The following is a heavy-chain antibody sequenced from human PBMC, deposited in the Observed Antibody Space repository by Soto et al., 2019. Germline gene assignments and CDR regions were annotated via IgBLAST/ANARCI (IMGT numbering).Heavy chain of an antibody. CDR3: VSWVSAHFDY. J-gene: IGHJ4*01. D-gene: IGHD2-8*01. CDR1: GFTFSDYY. V-gene: IGHV3-11*01. CDR2: IGTRGNTK. Sequence: GRSLRLSCATSGFTFSDYYMSWIRQAPGKGLEWVSYIGTRGNTKYYADSVRGRFTISRDNAKNSLYLHMNSLRADHTATYFCVSWVSAHFDYWGHGTPVTVSS.